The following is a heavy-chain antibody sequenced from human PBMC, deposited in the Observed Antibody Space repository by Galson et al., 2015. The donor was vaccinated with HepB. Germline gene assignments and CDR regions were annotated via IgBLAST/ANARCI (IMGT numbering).Heavy chain of an antibody. D-gene: IGHD2-2*02. V-gene: IGHV4-31*03. J-gene: IGHJ5*02. CDR3: ARGGYCSSTSCYKYVTNNWFDP. CDR2: IYYSGST. Sequence: TLSLTCTVSGGSISSGGYYWSWIRQHPGKGLEWIGYIYYSGSTYYNPSLKSRVTISVDTSKNQFSLKLSSVTAADTAVYYCARGGYCSSTSCYKYVTNNWFDPWGQGTLVTVSS. CDR1: GGSISSGGYY.